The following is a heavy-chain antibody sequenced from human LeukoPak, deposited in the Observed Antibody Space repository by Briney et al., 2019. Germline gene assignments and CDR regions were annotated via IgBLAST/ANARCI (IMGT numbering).Heavy chain of an antibody. Sequence: GGSLRLSCAASGFTFSTYAMHWVRQAPGKGLQYVSGITSNGGSTYYANSVKGRFTISRDNSKNTLYPQMGSLRAEDMAVYYRARQAAGVVYWGQGTLVTVSS. CDR2: ITSNGGST. V-gene: IGHV3-64*01. CDR3: ARQAAGVVY. CDR1: GFTFSTYA. D-gene: IGHD6-13*01. J-gene: IGHJ4*02.